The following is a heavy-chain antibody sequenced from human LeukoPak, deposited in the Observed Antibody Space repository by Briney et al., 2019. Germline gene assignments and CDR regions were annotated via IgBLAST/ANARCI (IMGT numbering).Heavy chain of an antibody. J-gene: IGHJ5*02. Sequence: SETLSLTCTVSGGSISSYYWSWIRQPPGKGLEWIGYIYTSGSTNYNPSLKSRVTISVDTSKNQFSLKLSSVTAADTAVYYCARHDIAVPWDWFDPWGQGTLVTVSS. D-gene: IGHD6-19*01. V-gene: IGHV4-4*09. CDR1: GGSISSYY. CDR3: ARHDIAVPWDWFDP. CDR2: IYTSGST.